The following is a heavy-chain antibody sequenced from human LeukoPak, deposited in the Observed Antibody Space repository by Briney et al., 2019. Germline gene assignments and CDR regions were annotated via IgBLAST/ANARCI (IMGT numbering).Heavy chain of an antibody. CDR1: GFTFSSYG. CDR3: ARGDGIRYFDWPDAFDI. J-gene: IGHJ3*02. CDR2: ISYDGSNK. Sequence: PGRSMRLSCAASGFTFSSYGMHWVRQAPGKGLEWVAVISYDGSNKYYADSVKGRFTISRDNSKNTLYLQMNSLRAEDTAVYYFARGDGIRYFDWPDAFDIWGQGTMVTVSS. D-gene: IGHD3-9*01. V-gene: IGHV3-30*03.